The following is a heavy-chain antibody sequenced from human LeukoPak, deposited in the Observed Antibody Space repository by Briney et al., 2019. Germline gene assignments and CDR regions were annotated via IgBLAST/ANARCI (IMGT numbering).Heavy chain of an antibody. D-gene: IGHD3-16*02. CDR1: SGSINTFY. V-gene: IGHV4-59*01. CDR3: ARVTFGGVIGSNWFDP. Sequence: PSETLSLTCTVSSGSINTFYWSWLRQPPGKGLEWIGYIYYSGSTNYNPSLKSRVTISVDTSKNQFSLKLSSVTAADTAVYYCARVTFGGVIGSNWFDPWGQGTLVTVSS. CDR2: IYYSGST. J-gene: IGHJ5*02.